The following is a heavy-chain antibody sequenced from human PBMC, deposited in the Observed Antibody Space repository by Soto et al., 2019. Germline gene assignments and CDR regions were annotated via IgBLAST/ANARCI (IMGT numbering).Heavy chain of an antibody. D-gene: IGHD6-6*01. CDR3: AKVPSPGSSSAARYFDY. Sequence: SETLSLTCTVSGGSISSSSYYWGWIRQPPGKGLEWIGSIYYSGSTYYNPSLKSRVTISVDTSKNQFSLKLSSVTAADTAVYYCAKVPSPGSSSAARYFDYWGQGTLVTVSS. CDR1: GGSISSSSYY. CDR2: IYYSGST. V-gene: IGHV4-39*01. J-gene: IGHJ4*02.